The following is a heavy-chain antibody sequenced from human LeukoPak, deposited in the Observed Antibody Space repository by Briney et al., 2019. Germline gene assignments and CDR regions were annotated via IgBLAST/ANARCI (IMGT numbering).Heavy chain of an antibody. D-gene: IGHD1-20*01. CDR2: IIPIFGTA. V-gene: IGHV1-69*05. CDR1: GGTFSSYA. Sequence: GASVKVSCKASGGTFSSYAISWVRQAPGQGLEWMGGIIPIFGTANYAQKFQGRVTITTDESTSTAYMELSSLRSEDTAVYYCARPSYNWNRGDAFDIWGQGTMVTVSS. CDR3: ARPSYNWNRGDAFDI. J-gene: IGHJ3*02.